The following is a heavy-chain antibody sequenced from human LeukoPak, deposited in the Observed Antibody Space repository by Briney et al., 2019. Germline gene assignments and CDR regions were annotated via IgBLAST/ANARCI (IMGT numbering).Heavy chain of an antibody. CDR2: IKQDGSEK. CDR1: GFTFSSYW. Sequence: GGSLRLSCAASGFTFSSYWMSWVRQAPGKGLEWVANIKQDGSEKYYVDSVKGRFTISRDNAKNSLYLQMNSLRAEDTAVYYCARVGATVTYYYYMDVWGKGTTVTVSS. J-gene: IGHJ6*03. V-gene: IGHV3-7*01. D-gene: IGHD1-26*01. CDR3: ARVGATVTYYYYMDV.